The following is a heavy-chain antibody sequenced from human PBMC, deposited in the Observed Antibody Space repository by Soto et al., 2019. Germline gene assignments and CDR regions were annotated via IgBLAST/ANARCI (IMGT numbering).Heavy chain of an antibody. CDR3: ARAVAAADY. CDR1: GYTFTSYA. J-gene: IGHJ4*02. D-gene: IGHD6-13*01. CDR2: INAGNGNT. Sequence: QVQLVQSGAEEKKPGASVKVSCKASGYTFTSYAMHWVRQAPGQRLEWMGWINAGNGNTKYSQKSQXXXPXXRDTSASTAYMELSSLRSEDTAVYSCARAVAAADYWGQGTLVTVSS. V-gene: IGHV1-3*05.